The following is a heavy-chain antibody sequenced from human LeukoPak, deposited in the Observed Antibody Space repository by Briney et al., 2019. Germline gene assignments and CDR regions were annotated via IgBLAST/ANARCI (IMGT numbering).Heavy chain of an antibody. D-gene: IGHD6-13*01. J-gene: IGHJ4*02. V-gene: IGHV3-23*01. Sequence: GGSLRLSCAASGFNFGNHAMSWVRQTPGKGLEWVSAISGGGGTTYYADSVKGRFTISRDNSKNTLYLQMNSLRAEDTAVYYCARDDREYSSSWYTIYWGQGTLVTVSS. CDR1: GFNFGNHA. CDR3: ARDDREYSSSWYTIY. CDR2: ISGGGGTT.